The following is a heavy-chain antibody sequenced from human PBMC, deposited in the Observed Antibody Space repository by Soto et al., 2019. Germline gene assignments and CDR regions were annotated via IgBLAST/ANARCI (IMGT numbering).Heavy chain of an antibody. CDR1: GFTFSSYA. J-gene: IGHJ5*02. CDR2: ISYDGSNK. Sequence: QVQLVESGGGVVQPGRSLRLSCAASGFTFSSYAMHWVRQAPGKGLEWVAVISYDGSNKYYADSVKGRFTISRDNSKNTLYLQMNSLRAEDTAVYYCARDRLFTMIEDPEPNWFDPWGQGTLVTVSS. CDR3: ARDRLFTMIEDPEPNWFDP. D-gene: IGHD3-22*01. V-gene: IGHV3-30-3*01.